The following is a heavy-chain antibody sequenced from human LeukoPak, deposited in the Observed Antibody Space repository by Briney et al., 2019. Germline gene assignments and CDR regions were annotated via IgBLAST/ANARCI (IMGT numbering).Heavy chain of an antibody. CDR3: ARGRGYYDSSGYSDLLFDY. D-gene: IGHD3-22*01. CDR2: INHSGST. Sequence: SETLSLTCAVYGGSFSGYYWSWIHQPPGKGLEWIGEINHSGSTNYNPSLKSRVTISVDTSKNQFSLKLSSVTAADTAVYYCARGRGYYDSSGYSDLLFDYWGQGTLVTVSS. V-gene: IGHV4-34*01. CDR1: GGSFSGYY. J-gene: IGHJ4*02.